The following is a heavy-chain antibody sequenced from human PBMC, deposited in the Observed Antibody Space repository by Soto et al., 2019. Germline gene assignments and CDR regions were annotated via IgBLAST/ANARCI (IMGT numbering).Heavy chain of an antibody. D-gene: IGHD3-3*01. CDR2: IYYSGST. CDR1: GGSISSTIYY. J-gene: IGHJ4*02. CDR3: ARHDHVRYDFWSGYSL. Sequence: PSETLSLTCTVSGGSISSTIYYWAWIRQPPGKGLEWIGSIYYSGSTYYNPSLKSRVTISVDTSKNQFSLKLSSVTAADTAVYYCARHDHVRYDFWSGYSLWGQGTLVTVSS. V-gene: IGHV4-39*01.